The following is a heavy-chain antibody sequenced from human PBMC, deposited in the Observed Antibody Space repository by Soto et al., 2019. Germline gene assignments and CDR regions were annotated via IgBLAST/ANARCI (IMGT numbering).Heavy chain of an antibody. J-gene: IGHJ6*02. CDR3: AEDIVVVVAAQYYYYGMDV. Sequence: SLKVSCKASGGTFSSYAISWVRQAPGQGLEWMGGIIPIFGTANYAQKFQGRATITADESTSTAYMELSSLRSEDTAVYYCAEDIVVVVAAQYYYYGMDVWGQGTTVTVSS. CDR2: IIPIFGTA. D-gene: IGHD2-15*01. CDR1: GGTFSSYA. V-gene: IGHV1-69*13.